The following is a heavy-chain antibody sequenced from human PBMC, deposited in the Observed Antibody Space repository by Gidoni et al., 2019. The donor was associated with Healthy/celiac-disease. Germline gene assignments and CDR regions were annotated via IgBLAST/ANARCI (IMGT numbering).Heavy chain of an antibody. D-gene: IGHD6-13*01. CDR3: AITTRIAAAGTRLAAFDI. Sequence: QVQLVQSGAEVKKPGSSVKVSCTASGGTFSSYAISWVRQAPGQGLEWMGGIIPIFGTANYAQKFQGRVTITADKSTSTAYMELSSLRSEDTAVYYCAITTRIAAAGTRLAAFDIWGQGTMVTVSS. CDR1: GGTFSSYA. J-gene: IGHJ3*02. V-gene: IGHV1-69*06. CDR2: IIPIFGTA.